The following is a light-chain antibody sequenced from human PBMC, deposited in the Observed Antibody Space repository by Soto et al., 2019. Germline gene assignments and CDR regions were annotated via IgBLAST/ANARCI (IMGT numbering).Light chain of an antibody. V-gene: IGKV3-20*01. CDR3: QQYGSSPRT. CDR1: QSVSNNY. J-gene: IGKJ1*01. Sequence: IVLTQSPGTLSLSPGDRATLSCGASQSVSNNYLAWYQQKPGQAPRLLIYNASSKAIGIPDRFSGSGSGTDFILTISRLESEDFAVYYCQQYGSSPRTFGQGTQVEIK. CDR2: NAS.